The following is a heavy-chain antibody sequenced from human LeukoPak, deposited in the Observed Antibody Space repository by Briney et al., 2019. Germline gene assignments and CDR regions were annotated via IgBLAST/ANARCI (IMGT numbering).Heavy chain of an antibody. V-gene: IGHV4-39*01. CDR2: IYYSGST. J-gene: IGHJ6*03. CDR3: ARPYGSRADYYYYMDV. Sequence: SETLSLTCTVSGGSISSSSYYWGWIRQPPGKGLEWIGSIYYSGSTYYNPSLKSRVTISVDTSKNQFSLKLSSVTAADTAVYYCARPYGSRADYYYYMDVWGKGTTVTVSS. CDR1: GGSISSSSYY. D-gene: IGHD4-17*01.